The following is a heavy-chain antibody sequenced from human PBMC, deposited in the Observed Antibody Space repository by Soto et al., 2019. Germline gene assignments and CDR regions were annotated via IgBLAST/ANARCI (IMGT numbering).Heavy chain of an antibody. CDR2: IIPIFGTA. CDR3: ARGDIVVVVAAPRAYYYGMDV. J-gene: IGHJ6*02. Sequence: SLKVSCNASGGTSSSYAISWVLQAPGQGLEWMGGIIPIFGTANYAQKFQGRVTITADESTSTAYMELSSLRSEDTAVYYCARGDIVVVVAAPRAYYYGMDVWGQGTTVTVSS. D-gene: IGHD2-15*01. V-gene: IGHV1-69*13. CDR1: GGTSSSYA.